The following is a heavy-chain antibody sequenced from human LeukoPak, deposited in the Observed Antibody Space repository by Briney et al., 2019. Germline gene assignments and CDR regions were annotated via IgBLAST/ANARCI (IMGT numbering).Heavy chain of an antibody. CDR1: GGSISNSRDY. V-gene: IGHV4-39*07. Sequence: SETLSLTCTVSGGSISNSRDYWAWIRQPPGKGLEWIANIYYSGSTYYSPSLKSRVTISVDTSKNQSSLKLSSVTAADTAVYYCAREPPLYSSSRGRAFDIWGQGTMVTVSS. CDR2: IYYSGST. D-gene: IGHD6-13*01. CDR3: AREPPLYSSSRGRAFDI. J-gene: IGHJ3*02.